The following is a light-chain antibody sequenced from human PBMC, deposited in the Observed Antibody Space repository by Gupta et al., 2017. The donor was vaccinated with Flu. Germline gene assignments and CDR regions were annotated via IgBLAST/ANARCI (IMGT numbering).Light chain of an antibody. CDR2: KDS. CDR3: QSADSSGTSRV. V-gene: IGLV3-25*03. CDR1: ALPNQY. J-gene: IGLJ3*02. Sequence: GQKARITCSGDALPNQYAYWYQQKPGQAPVLVIYKDSERPSGIPERFSGSSSGTTLTLTISGVQAEDEADYYCQSADSSGTSRVFGGGTKLTVL.